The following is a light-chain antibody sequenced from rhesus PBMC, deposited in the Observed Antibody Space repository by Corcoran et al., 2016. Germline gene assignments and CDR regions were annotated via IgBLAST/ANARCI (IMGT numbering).Light chain of an antibody. CDR3: QHAYGTPFT. CDR2: KAS. V-gene: IGKV1-74*01. Sequence: DIQMTQSPSSLSASVGDRVTITCRVSENVNNYLNWYQQKPGKAPKLLIYKASNLQNGVTSRFSCNGSGTDYTFTISSLQPEDVAIYYCQHAYGTPFTFGPGTKLDIK. CDR1: ENVNNY. J-gene: IGKJ3*01.